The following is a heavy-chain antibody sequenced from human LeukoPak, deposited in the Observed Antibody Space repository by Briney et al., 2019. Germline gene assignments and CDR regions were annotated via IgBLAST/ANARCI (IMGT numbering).Heavy chain of an antibody. V-gene: IGHV4-39*01. CDR1: GGSISSSSYY. Sequence: SETLSLTCTVSGGSISSSSYYWGWIRQPPGRGLVWIGSIYYSGNTYYNPSLKSRVTISVDTSKNQFSLKLSSVTAADTAVYYCARRRTATVDFDYWGQGTLVTVSS. D-gene: IGHD4-23*01. J-gene: IGHJ4*02. CDR3: ARRRTATVDFDY. CDR2: IYYSGNT.